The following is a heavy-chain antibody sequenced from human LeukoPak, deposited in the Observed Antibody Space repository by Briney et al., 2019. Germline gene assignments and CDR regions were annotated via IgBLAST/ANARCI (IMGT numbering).Heavy chain of an antibody. J-gene: IGHJ4*02. Sequence: SETLSLTCTVSGGSISSYYWSWIRQPPGKGLERIGEINHSGSTNYNPSLKSRVTISVDTSKNQFSLKLSSVTAADTAVYYCARKLGIFTVTTAFDYWGQGTLVTVSS. CDR1: GGSISSYY. CDR3: ARKLGIFTVTTAFDY. D-gene: IGHD4-17*01. V-gene: IGHV4-34*01. CDR2: INHSGST.